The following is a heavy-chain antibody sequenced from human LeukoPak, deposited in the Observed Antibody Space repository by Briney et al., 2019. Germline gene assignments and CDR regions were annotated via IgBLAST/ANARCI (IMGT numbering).Heavy chain of an antibody. CDR3: AKGGDFWSGPGAFDI. D-gene: IGHD3-3*01. CDR2: INIDGRTT. Sequence: GGSLRLSCAASGFSFSSFWMHWVRQAPEKGLMWVSRINIDGRTTNYADSVKGRFTISRDNAKKTLYLQMNSLRAEDTAVYYCAKGGDFWSGPGAFDIWGQGTMVTVSS. J-gene: IGHJ3*02. V-gene: IGHV3-74*01. CDR1: GFSFSSFW.